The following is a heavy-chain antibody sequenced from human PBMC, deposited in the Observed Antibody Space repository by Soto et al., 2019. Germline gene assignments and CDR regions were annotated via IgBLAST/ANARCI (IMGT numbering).Heavy chain of an antibody. CDR1: GGSISSGGYY. V-gene: IGHV4-31*03. CDR3: ARAVTLGYCSSTSCYGAFDI. D-gene: IGHD2-2*01. Sequence: SETLSLTCTVSGGSISSGGYYWSWIRQHPXKGLEWIGYIYYSGSTYYNPSLKSRVTISVDTSKNQFSLKLSSVTAADTAVYYCARAVTLGYCSSTSCYGAFDIWGQGTMVTVS. J-gene: IGHJ3*02. CDR2: IYYSGST.